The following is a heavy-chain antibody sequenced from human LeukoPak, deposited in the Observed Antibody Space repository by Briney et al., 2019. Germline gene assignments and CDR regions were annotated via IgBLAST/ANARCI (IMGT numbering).Heavy chain of an antibody. Sequence: GESLTLFCAASGFTFSIYRINWARQAPGKGVVWVSRLSGDGSATFYAGSVKGRFTVSRDNAKNTLYLQMNSLRGDDTAVYYCARGSVRAGLDPWGQGTLVTVSS. D-gene: IGHD6-6*01. J-gene: IGHJ5*02. CDR1: GFTFSIYR. CDR2: LSGDGSAT. V-gene: IGHV3-74*01. CDR3: ARGSVRAGLDP.